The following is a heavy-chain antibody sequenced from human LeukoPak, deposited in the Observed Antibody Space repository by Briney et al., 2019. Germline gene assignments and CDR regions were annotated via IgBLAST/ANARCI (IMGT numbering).Heavy chain of an antibody. D-gene: IGHD2-15*01. CDR1: GFIFSTYA. J-gene: IGHJ4*02. Sequence: QTGGSLRLSCAASGFIFSTYAMSWVRQAPGKGLEWVSAISGSGGSTYYADSVKGRFTISRDNSKNTLYLQMNSLRAEDTAVYYCANTLLLRLLPPHFDYWGQGTLVTVSS. CDR2: ISGSGGST. CDR3: ANTLLLRLLPPHFDY. V-gene: IGHV3-23*01.